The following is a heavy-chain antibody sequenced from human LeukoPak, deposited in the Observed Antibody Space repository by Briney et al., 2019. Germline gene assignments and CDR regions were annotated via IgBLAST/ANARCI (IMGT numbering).Heavy chain of an antibody. V-gene: IGHV4-4*02. CDR2: IHDSGTT. Sequence: PSGTLSLTCAVSGASITSSHWWSWARQPPGKGLEWIGEIHDSGTTNYKPSLKSRVTMSLDKSNNQISLKLTSVTAADTAVYYCAKEVYYYGSGSYYSANYIDYWGQGTLATVSS. CDR1: GASITSSHW. CDR3: AKEVYYYGSGSYYSANYIDY. D-gene: IGHD3-10*01. J-gene: IGHJ4*02.